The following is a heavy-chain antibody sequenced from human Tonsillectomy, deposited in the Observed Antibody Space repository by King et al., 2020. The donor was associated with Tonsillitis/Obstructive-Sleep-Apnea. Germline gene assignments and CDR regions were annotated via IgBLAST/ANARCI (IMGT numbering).Heavy chain of an antibody. CDR3: AHGDYDLWMGYYRAFDM. CDR2: IYWDDEK. J-gene: IGHJ3*02. D-gene: IGHD3-3*01. CDR1: GFSLSTSGVG. V-gene: IGHV2-5*02. Sequence: ITLKESGPTLVKPTQTLTLTCTFSGFSLSTSGVGVGWIRQPPGKALEWLALIYWDDEKRYSPFLKSRLTITKDTSKNQVVLTMTNMDPVDTATYYCAHGDYDLWMGYYRAFDMWAKGQWSASLQ.